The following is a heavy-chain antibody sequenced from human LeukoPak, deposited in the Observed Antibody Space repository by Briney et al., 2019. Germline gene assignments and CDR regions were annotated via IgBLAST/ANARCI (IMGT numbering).Heavy chain of an antibody. D-gene: IGHD6-13*01. V-gene: IGHV1-18*01. CDR2: ISAYNGKR. Sequence: ASVKVSCKASGYTFTSYGISWVGQAPGQGMEWMGGISAYNGKRNNAQKHQGRGRITSDEYTSKAYMELSRQREEDTAVYYCARDPLLVAAGTYFDYWGQGTLVTVSS. CDR1: GYTFTSYG. J-gene: IGHJ4*02. CDR3: ARDPLLVAAGTYFDY.